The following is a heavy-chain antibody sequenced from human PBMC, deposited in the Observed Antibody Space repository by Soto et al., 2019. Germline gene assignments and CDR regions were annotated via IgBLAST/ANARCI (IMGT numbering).Heavy chain of an antibody. Sequence: GGSLRLSCAASGFSFSDYGITWVRQAPGKGLEWVSSISNTGESTYYADSVKGRLSISRDNSKNTVYLQRNSLRAEDTAVYYCAKEVWCPATYYFAMDIWGQGTTVTV. CDR2: ISNTGEST. CDR3: AKEVWCPATYYFAMDI. CDR1: GFSFSDYG. V-gene: IGHV3-23*01. D-gene: IGHD2-21*01. J-gene: IGHJ6*02.